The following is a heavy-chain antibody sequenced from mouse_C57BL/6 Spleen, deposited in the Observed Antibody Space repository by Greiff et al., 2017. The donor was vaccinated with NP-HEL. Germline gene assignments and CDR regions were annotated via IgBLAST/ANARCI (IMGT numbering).Heavy chain of an antibody. D-gene: IGHD2-10*02. J-gene: IGHJ4*01. CDR3: ARPGYGNYYAMDY. CDR2: INPNYGTT. Sequence: EVKLMESGPELVKPGASVKISCKASGYSFTDYNMNWVKQSNGKSLEWIGVINPNYGTTSYNQKFKGKATLTVDQSSSTAYMQLNSLTSEDSAVYYCARPGYGNYYAMDYWGQGTSVTVSS. CDR1: GYSFTDYN. V-gene: IGHV1-39*01.